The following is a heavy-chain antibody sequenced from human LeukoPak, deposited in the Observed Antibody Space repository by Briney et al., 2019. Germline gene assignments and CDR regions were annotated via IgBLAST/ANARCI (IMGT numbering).Heavy chain of an antibody. CDR3: AKDFSPDYGDYTFFDS. Sequence: PGGSLRLSCTASGFTFSDYAMSWVRQAPGKGLEWVSTISTNGDSTYYAGSVKGRFTISRDNSKNTLYLQMNSLRAEDTAIYYCAKDFSPDYGDYTFFDSWGQGTLVTVSS. J-gene: IGHJ4*02. V-gene: IGHV3-23*01. CDR2: ISTNGDST. D-gene: IGHD4-17*01. CDR1: GFTFSDYA.